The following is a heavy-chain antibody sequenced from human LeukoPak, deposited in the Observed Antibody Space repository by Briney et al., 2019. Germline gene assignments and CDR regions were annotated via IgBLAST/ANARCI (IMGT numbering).Heavy chain of an antibody. Sequence: PGGSLRLSCAASGFRFSDHYMSWIRQAPGKGLEWVSYMSSRDNPIYYADSVKGRFTISRDNAKNSLYLQMNNLRAEDTAVYYCAGDRVGSSTSCYAYWGQGTLVTVSS. D-gene: IGHD2-2*01. J-gene: IGHJ4*02. V-gene: IGHV3-11*01. CDR2: MSSRDNPI. CDR1: GFRFSDHY. CDR3: AGDRVGSSTSCYAY.